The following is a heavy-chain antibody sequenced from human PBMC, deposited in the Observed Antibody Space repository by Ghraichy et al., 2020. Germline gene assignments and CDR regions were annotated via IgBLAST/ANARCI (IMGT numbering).Heavy chain of an antibody. CDR3: ARGGYCSGGSCQKIFDY. Sequence: GGSLRLSCAASGFTVSSNYMSWVRQAPGKGLEWVSVIYSGGSTYYADSVKGRFTISRHNSKNTLYLQMNSLRAEDTAVYYCARGGYCSGGSCQKIFDYWGQGTLVTVSS. J-gene: IGHJ4*02. CDR1: GFTVSSNY. CDR2: IYSGGST. V-gene: IGHV3-53*04. D-gene: IGHD2-15*01.